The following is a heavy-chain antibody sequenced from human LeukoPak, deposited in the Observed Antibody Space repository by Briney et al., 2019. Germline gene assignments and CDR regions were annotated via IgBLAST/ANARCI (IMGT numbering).Heavy chain of an antibody. J-gene: IGHJ4*02. D-gene: IGHD3-10*01. CDR1: GFSLSPYG. Sequence: GGSLRLSCAAPGFSLSPYGLHWVRQAPGKGLEWVAFIWRDGNNKNYADSVKGRFTISRDTSKNTFYLQMDSLRVEDTSMYYCAKDFRIDGSTDDHWGQGTLVTVSS. CDR3: AKDFRIDGSTDDH. CDR2: IWRDGNNK. V-gene: IGHV3-30*02.